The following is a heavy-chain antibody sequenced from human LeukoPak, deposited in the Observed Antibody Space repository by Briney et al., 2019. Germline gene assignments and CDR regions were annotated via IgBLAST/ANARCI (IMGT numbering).Heavy chain of an antibody. D-gene: IGHD3-10*01. CDR3: AKEGGITMVRGVIISHYYFDY. CDR2: ISYDGSNK. J-gene: IGHJ4*02. V-gene: IGHV3-30-3*01. CDR1: GFTFSSYA. Sequence: PGRSLRLSCAASGFTFSSYAMHWVRQAPGKGLEWVAVISYDGSNKYYADSVKGRFTISRDNSKNTLYLQMNSLRAEDTAVYYCAKEGGITMVRGVIISHYYFDYWGQGTLVTVPS.